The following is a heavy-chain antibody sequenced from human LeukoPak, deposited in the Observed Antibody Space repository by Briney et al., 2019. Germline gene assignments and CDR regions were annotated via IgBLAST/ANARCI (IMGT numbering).Heavy chain of an antibody. CDR1: GGSFSGYY. Sequence: PETLSLTCAVYGGSFSGYYWSWIRQPPGKGLEWTGEINHSGSTNYNPSLKSRVTISVDTSKNQFSLKLSSVTAADTAVYYCTRDSSGYDWFYDYWGQGTLVTVSS. D-gene: IGHD5-12*01. V-gene: IGHV4-34*01. CDR3: TRDSSGYDWFYDY. J-gene: IGHJ4*02. CDR2: INHSGST.